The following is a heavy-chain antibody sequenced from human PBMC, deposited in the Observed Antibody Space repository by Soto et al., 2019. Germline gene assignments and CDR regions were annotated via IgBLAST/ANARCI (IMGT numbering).Heavy chain of an antibody. CDR2: INHSGST. CDR3: ARGIAYYDIFAGYLRHTPNDY. CDR1: GGSLRGYY. V-gene: IGHV4-34*01. D-gene: IGHD3-9*01. J-gene: IGHJ4*02. Sequence: QVQLQQWGAGLLKPSETLSLTCAVYGGSLRGYYWSWIRQPPGKGLEWTGEINHSGSTNYNPSLKRRVTISVDTSKNQFSLKLSSVPVSDTAVYYCARGIAYYDIFAGYLRHTPNDYWGQGTLVTVAS.